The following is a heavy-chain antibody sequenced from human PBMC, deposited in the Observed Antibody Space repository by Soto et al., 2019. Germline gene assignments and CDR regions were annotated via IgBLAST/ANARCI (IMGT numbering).Heavy chain of an antibody. CDR3: ARVGIAAAGTKNYYYYYGMDV. CDR2: IYTSGST. D-gene: IGHD6-13*01. J-gene: IGHJ6*02. Sequence: SETLSLTCTVSGGSISSYYWSWIRQPAGKGLEWIGRIYTSGSTNYNPSLKSRVTMSVDTSKNQFPLKLSSVTAADTAVYYCARVGIAAAGTKNYYYYYGMDVWDQGTTVTVSS. CDR1: GGSISSYY. V-gene: IGHV4-4*07.